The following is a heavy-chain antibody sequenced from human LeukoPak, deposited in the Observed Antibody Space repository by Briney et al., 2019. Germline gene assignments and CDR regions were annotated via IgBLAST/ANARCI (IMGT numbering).Heavy chain of an antibody. CDR1: GFTFTSYA. D-gene: IGHD3-10*01. Sequence: PGGSLRLSCAASGFTFTSYAMSWVRQASGKGLEWVSAIGGSGVSTYYADSVKGRFTISRDNSKNTLYLQMNSLRAEDTAIYYCAKDVAGVRGVRGGFDYWGQGTLVTVSS. CDR2: IGGSGVST. CDR3: AKDVAGVRGVRGGFDY. J-gene: IGHJ4*02. V-gene: IGHV3-23*01.